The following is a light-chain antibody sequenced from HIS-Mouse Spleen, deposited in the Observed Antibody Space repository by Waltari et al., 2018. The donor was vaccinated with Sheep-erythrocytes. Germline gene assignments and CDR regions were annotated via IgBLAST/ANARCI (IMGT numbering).Light chain of an antibody. CDR2: KVS. Sequence: SYELTQPPSVSVSPGQTASITCSGDKLGDKYACWYQQKPGQSPVLVIYKVSKRPSGIPWRFSGSNSGNTATLTISGTQAMDEADYYCQAWDSSTAVFGGGTKLTVL. CDR1: KLGDKY. J-gene: IGLJ2*01. V-gene: IGLV3-1*01. CDR3: QAWDSSTAV.